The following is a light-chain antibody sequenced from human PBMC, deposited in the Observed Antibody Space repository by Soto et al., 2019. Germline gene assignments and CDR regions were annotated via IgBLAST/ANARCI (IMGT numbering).Light chain of an antibody. V-gene: IGKV1-9*01. Sequence: DIQLTQSPSFLSASVGDRVIITCRASQDISSYLAWYQQRPGKVPRFLTHAASTLQRGVPSRFSAAGSGTTFTLTFSSLQPEDIATYYCQQLNRFPRTFGQGTKVEV. CDR1: QDISSY. CDR3: QQLNRFPRT. CDR2: AAS. J-gene: IGKJ1*01.